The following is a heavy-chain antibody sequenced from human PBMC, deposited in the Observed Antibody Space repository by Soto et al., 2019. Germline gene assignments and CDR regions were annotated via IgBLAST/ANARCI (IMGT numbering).Heavy chain of an antibody. D-gene: IGHD2-2*01. V-gene: IGHV1-3*01. Sequence: AAVNVSCKSSGYTFTSYAIHWVRQAPGQRLEWMGWINDGNGNTKYSQKFQGRVTITRDTSASTAYMELSSLRSEDTAVYYCARVGLLDCSSTSCRYNWFDPWGKETLVTVSS. CDR2: INDGNGNT. J-gene: IGHJ5*02. CDR3: ARVGLLDCSSTSCRYNWFDP. CDR1: GYTFTSYA.